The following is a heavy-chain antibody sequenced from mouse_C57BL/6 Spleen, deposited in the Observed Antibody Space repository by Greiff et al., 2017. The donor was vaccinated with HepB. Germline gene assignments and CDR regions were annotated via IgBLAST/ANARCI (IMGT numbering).Heavy chain of an antibody. CDR2: IRTKANGYTT. CDR1: GFTFTDYY. J-gene: IGHJ2*01. CDR3: ARYISSSHFDY. V-gene: IGHV7-3*01. Sequence: EVKLMESGGGLVQPGGSLSLSCAASGFTFTDYYMSWVRQPPGKALEWLGFIRTKANGYTTEYSASVKGRFTISRDNSQSILYLQMNALRAEDSATYYCARYISSSHFDYWGQGTTLTVSS. D-gene: IGHD1-1*01.